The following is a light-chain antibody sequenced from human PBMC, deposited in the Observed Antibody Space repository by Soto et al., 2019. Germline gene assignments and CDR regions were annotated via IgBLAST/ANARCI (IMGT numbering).Light chain of an antibody. CDR2: GSS. CDR3: QQYGSSPPYT. Sequence: EVVLTQSPGTLSLSPGERATLSCRASQSVSNNYFAWYQQKPGQAPRLLIFGSSDRATGIADRFSRSGSGTDFALTISRLEPEDFAVYYCQQYGSSPPYTFGQGTKLEIK. V-gene: IGKV3-20*01. J-gene: IGKJ2*01. CDR1: QSVSNNY.